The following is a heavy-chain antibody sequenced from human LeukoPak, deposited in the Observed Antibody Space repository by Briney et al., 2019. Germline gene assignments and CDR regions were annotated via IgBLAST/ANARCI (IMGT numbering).Heavy chain of an antibody. CDR3: ARTEYNWFDP. V-gene: IGHV4-59*01. J-gene: IGHJ5*02. Sequence: PSETLSLTCTVSAGSIGKDFWSWIRQSPGKGLEWIGYILYTGSTHYNPSFESRVTILVDTSKNQFSLQLTSVTAADTAIYYCARTEYNWFDPWGQGILVTVSS. CDR2: ILYTGST. CDR1: AGSIGKDF.